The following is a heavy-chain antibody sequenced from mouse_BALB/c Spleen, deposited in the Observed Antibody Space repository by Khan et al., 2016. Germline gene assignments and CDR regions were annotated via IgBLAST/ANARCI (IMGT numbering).Heavy chain of an antibody. V-gene: IGHV1-4*01. D-gene: IGHD1-1*01. CDR1: GYSFTSYT. CDR3: ARYSTTVVAPLDY. Sequence: QVQLQQSGAELARPGASVKMSCKASGYSFTSYTMHWVKQGPGQGLEWLGFINPSSSYTNYNQNFKDKATLTADKSSSTAYMQLSSLTSEDSAVYFCARYSTTVVAPLDYWGQGTTLTVSS. J-gene: IGHJ2*01. CDR2: INPSSSYT.